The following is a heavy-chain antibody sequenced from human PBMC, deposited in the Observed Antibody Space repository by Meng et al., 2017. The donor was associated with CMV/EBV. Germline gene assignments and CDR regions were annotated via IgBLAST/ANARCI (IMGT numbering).Heavy chain of an antibody. CDR2: ISAYNGNT. J-gene: IGHJ6*02. CDR1: GYTFTSYG. CDR3: AREYCSSTSYYFYYGMDV. V-gene: IGHV1-18*01. Sequence: ASVKVSCKASGYTFTSYGISWVRQAPGQGLEWMGWISAYNGNTNYAQKLQGRVTMTTDTSTSTAYMELRSLRSDDTAVYYCAREYCSSTSYYFYYGMDVWGQGTTVTVSS. D-gene: IGHD2-2*01.